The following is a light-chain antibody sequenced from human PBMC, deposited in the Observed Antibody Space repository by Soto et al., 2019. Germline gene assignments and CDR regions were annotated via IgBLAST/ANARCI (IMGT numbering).Light chain of an antibody. CDR2: SNS. CDR3: SAWDVSLVGV. CDR1: QSSS. J-gene: IGLJ3*02. Sequence: QSVLTQPPSLSGAPGQRVTISCTGSQSSSVNWFHHLPGAVPKLLIFSNSQRPSGVPDRFSGSKSGTSASLAISGLQTEDEPDYYCSAWDVSLVGVCGGGTK. V-gene: IGLV1-44*01.